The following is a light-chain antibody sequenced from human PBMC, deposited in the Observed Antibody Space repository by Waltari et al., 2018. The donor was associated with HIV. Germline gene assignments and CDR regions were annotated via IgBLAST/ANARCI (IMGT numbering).Light chain of an antibody. CDR3: QQYGGSST. V-gene: IGKV3-20*01. Sequence: EIVLTQSPGTLSLSPGERATLSCRASQSVSSSLAYQQKPGQAPRLLISGASSRATGIPDRFSGSGSGTDFTLTINRLEPEDFAVYYCQQYGGSSTFGGGTKVEI. CDR2: GAS. J-gene: IGKJ4*01. CDR1: QSVSSS.